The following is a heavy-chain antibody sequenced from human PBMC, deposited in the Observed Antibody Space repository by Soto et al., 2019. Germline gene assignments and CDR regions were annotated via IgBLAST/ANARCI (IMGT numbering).Heavy chain of an antibody. J-gene: IGHJ6*02. CDR3: ARLGSDYDILTGYYYYGMDV. CDR2: INPSGGST. V-gene: IGHV1-46*01. CDR1: GYTFTSYY. D-gene: IGHD3-9*01. Sequence: GASLKVSCKASGYTFTSYYMHWVRQAPGQGLEWMGIINPSGGSTSYAQKFQGRVTMTRDTSTSTVYMELSSLRSEDTAVYYCARLGSDYDILTGYYYYGMDVWGQGTTVTVSS.